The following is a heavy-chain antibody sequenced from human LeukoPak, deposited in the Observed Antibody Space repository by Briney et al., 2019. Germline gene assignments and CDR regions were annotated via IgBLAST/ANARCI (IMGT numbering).Heavy chain of an antibody. D-gene: IGHD2-2*02. V-gene: IGHV4-39*07. CDR2: IYYSGST. Sequence: SETLSLTCTVSGGSISSSSYYWGWIRQPPGKGLEWIGSIYYSGSTYYNPSLKSRVTISVDTSKNQFSLKLSSVTAADTAVYYCYLPRYCSSTSCYIPDYWGQGTLVTVSS. J-gene: IGHJ4*02. CDR1: GGSISSSSYY. CDR3: YLPRYCSSTSCYIPDY.